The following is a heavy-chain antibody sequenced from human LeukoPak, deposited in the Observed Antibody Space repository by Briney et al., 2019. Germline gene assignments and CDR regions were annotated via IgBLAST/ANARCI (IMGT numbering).Heavy chain of an antibody. CDR2: IIPIFGTA. V-gene: IGHV1-69*05. D-gene: IGHD3-3*01. CDR3: ARDSGSYDFWSGYRPRYSYFDY. J-gene: IGHJ4*02. CDR1: GGTFSSYA. Sequence: SVKVSCKASGGTFSSYAISWVRQAPGQGLEWMGRIIPIFGTANYAQKFQGRVTITTDESTSTAYMELSSLRSEDTAVYYCARDSGSYDFWSGYRPRYSYFDYWGQGTLVTVSS.